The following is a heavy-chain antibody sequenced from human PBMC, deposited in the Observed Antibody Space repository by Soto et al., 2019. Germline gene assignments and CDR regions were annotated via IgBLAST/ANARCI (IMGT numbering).Heavy chain of an antibody. Sequence: GGSLRLSCAAFGFTFSSYAMHWVRQAPGKGLEWVAVISYDGSNKYYADSVKGRFTISRDNSKNTLYLQMNSLRAEDTAVYYCARVSEYQLLRIYYYYGMDVWGQGTTVTVSS. CDR1: GFTFSSYA. D-gene: IGHD2-2*01. V-gene: IGHV3-30-3*01. CDR2: ISYDGSNK. CDR3: ARVSEYQLLRIYYYYGMDV. J-gene: IGHJ6*02.